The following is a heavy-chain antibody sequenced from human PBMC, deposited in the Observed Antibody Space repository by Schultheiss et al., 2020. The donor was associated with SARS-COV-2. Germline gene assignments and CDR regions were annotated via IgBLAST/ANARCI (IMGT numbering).Heavy chain of an antibody. V-gene: IGHV4-34*01. Sequence: SETLSLTCAVYGGSFIGYYWSWIRQPPGKGLEWIGEINHSGSTYYNPSLKSRVTISVDTSKNQFSLKLSSVTAADTAVYYCARAVRFLEWLSARSNWFDPWGQGTLVTVSS. CDR3: ARAVRFLEWLSARSNWFDP. J-gene: IGHJ5*02. CDR2: INHSGST. CDR1: GGSFIGYY. D-gene: IGHD3-3*01.